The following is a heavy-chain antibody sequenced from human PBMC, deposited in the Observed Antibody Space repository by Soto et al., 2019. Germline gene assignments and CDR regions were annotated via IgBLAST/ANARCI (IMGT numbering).Heavy chain of an antibody. CDR3: ARDLGYCSGGTCYSVFDY. J-gene: IGHJ4*02. Sequence: EVQLAESGGGLVQPGGSLRLSCVPSGFTFSNYWMNWVRQAPGKGLEWVATIKHDGSDKYYVDSVKGRFTISRDNAKNSLSLQMNSLTAEDTAVYYCARDLGYCSGGTCYSVFDYWGRGTLVTVSS. CDR1: GFTFSNYW. D-gene: IGHD2-15*01. V-gene: IGHV3-7*01. CDR2: IKHDGSDK.